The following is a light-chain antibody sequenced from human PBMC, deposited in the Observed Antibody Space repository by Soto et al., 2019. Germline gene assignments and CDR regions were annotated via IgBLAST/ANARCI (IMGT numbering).Light chain of an antibody. CDR3: QQFKSYPLT. V-gene: IGKV1-13*02. CDR1: QGIDNA. CDR2: DAS. J-gene: IGKJ4*01. Sequence: AIQLTQSPSSLSASVGDTVTITCRAGQGIDNALAWYQHKSGKAPKFLIYDASSLESGVPSRFSGSGSGTDFKLTISSLQAEDFATYYCQQFKSYPLTFGGGTRVEIK.